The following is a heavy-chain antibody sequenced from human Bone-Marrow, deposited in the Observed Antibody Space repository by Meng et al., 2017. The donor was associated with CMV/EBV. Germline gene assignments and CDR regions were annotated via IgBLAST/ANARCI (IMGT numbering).Heavy chain of an antibody. J-gene: IGHJ5*02. D-gene: IGHD1-1*01. CDR3: ARAQENWKDYRNGGWFDP. CDR1: GYSFSSYY. V-gene: IGHV1-46*01. CDR2: INPSGGST. Sequence: VQSGAWVKKPGASVKVSCKASGYSFSSYYMHWVRQAPGQGLEWMGIINPSGGSTSYAQKFQGRVTMTRDTSTSTVYMELSSLRSEDTAVYYCARAQENWKDYRNGGWFDPWGQGTLVTVSS.